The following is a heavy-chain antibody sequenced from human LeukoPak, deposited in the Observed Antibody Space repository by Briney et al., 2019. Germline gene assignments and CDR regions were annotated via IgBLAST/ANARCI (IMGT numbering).Heavy chain of an antibody. Sequence: GGSLKISCKGSGYSFTTYWIGWVRQMPGKGLEWMGIISPGDSDTRYSPSFQGQVTISADKSISTAYLQWSSLKASDTAMYYCARQILSGTNYYYGMDVWGQGTTVTVSS. J-gene: IGHJ6*02. D-gene: IGHD1-7*01. CDR2: ISPGDSDT. CDR3: ARQILSGTNYYYGMDV. V-gene: IGHV5-51*01. CDR1: GYSFTTYW.